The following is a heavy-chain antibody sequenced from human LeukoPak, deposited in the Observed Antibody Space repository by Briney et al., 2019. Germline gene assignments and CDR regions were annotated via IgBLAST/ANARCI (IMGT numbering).Heavy chain of an antibody. J-gene: IGHJ4*02. Sequence: SETLSLTCTVSGGSISSYYWSWIRQPPGKGLEWIGSIHYSGSTTYNPSLKSRVTISVDTSKNQFSLKLSSVTAADTAVYYCARRLGGTSTGFDYWGQGTLVTVSS. D-gene: IGHD2-2*01. CDR3: ARRLGGTSTGFDY. CDR1: GGSISSYY. V-gene: IGHV4-59*08. CDR2: IHYSGST.